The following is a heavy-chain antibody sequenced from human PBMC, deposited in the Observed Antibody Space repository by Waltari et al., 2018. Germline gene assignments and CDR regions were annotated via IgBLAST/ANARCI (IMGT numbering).Heavy chain of an antibody. J-gene: IGHJ4*02. D-gene: IGHD6-19*01. CDR3: VRYSSGSFD. Sequence: EVQLVESGGGLVQPGGSLSLSCAASGLPIRGYWMTWVRQAPGKGPVWISRINSDESSTNYADSVRGRFTISRDNAKNTLYLQMDSLRVEDTAVYYCVRYSSGSFDWGQGTLVTVSS. CDR1: GLPIRGYW. CDR2: INSDESST. V-gene: IGHV3-74*01.